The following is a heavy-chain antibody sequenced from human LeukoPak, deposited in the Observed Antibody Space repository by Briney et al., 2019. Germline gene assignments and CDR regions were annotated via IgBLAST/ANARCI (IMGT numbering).Heavy chain of an antibody. J-gene: IGHJ4*02. CDR1: GNTFTSYA. CDR2: INAGNGNT. Sequence: ASVKVSCKASGNTFTSYAMHWVRQAPGQRLEWMGWINAGNGNTKYSQKFQGRVTITRDTSASTAYMELSSLRSEDTAVYYCARAKGGIAVAALNWGQGTLVTVSS. V-gene: IGHV1-3*01. D-gene: IGHD6-19*01. CDR3: ARAKGGIAVAALN.